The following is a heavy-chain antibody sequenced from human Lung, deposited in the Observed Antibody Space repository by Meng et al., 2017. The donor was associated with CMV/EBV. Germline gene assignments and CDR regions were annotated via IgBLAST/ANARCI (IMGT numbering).Heavy chain of an antibody. D-gene: IGHD2-21*02. CDR2: ISSDGSST. Sequence: GESLKISCAASGFTFSSYWMHWVRQAPGKGLVWVSRISSDGSSTIYADSVKGRFTISRDNAKNTLYLQMNSLRGEDTAVYYCARHRADYYFDYWGHGTLVTVAS. CDR1: GFTFSSYW. V-gene: IGHV3-74*01. J-gene: IGHJ4*01. CDR3: ARHRADYYFDY.